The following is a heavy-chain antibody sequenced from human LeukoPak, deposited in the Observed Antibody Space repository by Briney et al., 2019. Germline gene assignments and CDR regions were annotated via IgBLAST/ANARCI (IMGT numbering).Heavy chain of an antibody. CDR1: GYTFTGYY. J-gene: IGHJ6*02. D-gene: IGHD6-13*01. CDR2: INPNSGGT. Sequence: ASVKVSCKASGYTFTGYYMHWVRQAPGQGLEWMGWINPNSGGTNYAQKFQGRVTMTRDTSISTAYMELSRLRSDDTAVYYCARDSSSYYYHYGMDVWGQGTTVTVSS. CDR3: ARDSSSYYYHYGMDV. V-gene: IGHV1-2*02.